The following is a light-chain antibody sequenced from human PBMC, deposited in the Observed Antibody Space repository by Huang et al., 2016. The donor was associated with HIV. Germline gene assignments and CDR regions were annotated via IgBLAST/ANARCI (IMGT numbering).Light chain of an antibody. J-gene: IGKJ1*01. CDR1: QTVLYSSNNKNY. V-gene: IGKV4-1*01. CDR3: HQYYRSPWT. CDR2: GAS. Sequence: DIVMTQSPDSLAVSLGERATINCKSSQTVLYSSNNKNYLAWYKQKPGQPPKLPIYGASTRESGVPDRFSGSGSGTDFTLTISSLQAADVAVYYCHQYYRSPWTFGQGTKVEIK.